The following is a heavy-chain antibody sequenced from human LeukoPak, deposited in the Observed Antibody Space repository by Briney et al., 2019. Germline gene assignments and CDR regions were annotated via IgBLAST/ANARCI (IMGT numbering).Heavy chain of an antibody. CDR1: GFTFSSYW. Sequence: PGGSLRLSCAASGFTFSSYWMSWVRQAPGKGLEWVANIKQDGSEKYYVDSVKGRFTISRDNAKNSLYLQMNSLRAEDTAVYYCARDPDYYDSSGSYWGQGTLVTVSS. J-gene: IGHJ4*02. V-gene: IGHV3-7*01. CDR2: IKQDGSEK. D-gene: IGHD3-22*01. CDR3: ARDPDYYDSSGSY.